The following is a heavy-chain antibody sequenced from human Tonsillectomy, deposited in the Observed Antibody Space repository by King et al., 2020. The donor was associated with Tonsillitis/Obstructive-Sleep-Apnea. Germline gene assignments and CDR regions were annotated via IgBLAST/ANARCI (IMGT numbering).Heavy chain of an antibody. CDR1: GFSLRNNGVG. CDR2: ICWDDAK. V-gene: IGHV2-5*02. CDR3: AHSRTPPNCNSYYYMDV. J-gene: IGHJ6*03. Sequence: TLQESGPTLVKPTQTLTLTCTLSGFSLRNNGVGVGWIRQPPGKALEWLALICWDDAKRYSPSLKSRLAITKDTSKNQVILTVTHVGPADTATYYCAHSRTPPNCNSYYYMDVWGEGTTVTVSS. D-gene: IGHD7-27*01.